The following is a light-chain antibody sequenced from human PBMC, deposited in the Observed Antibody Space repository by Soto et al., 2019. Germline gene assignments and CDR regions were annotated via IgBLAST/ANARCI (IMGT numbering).Light chain of an antibody. Sequence: DIQMTQSPSSLSASVGDRVTITCQASQNINNYLNWYQQKPVRAPKLLIYDASNLEAGVPSRFSGSGSGTDFTLTISSLQSDDFAVYYCQQYLDWPRTFGQGTKVDIK. V-gene: IGKV1-33*01. CDR3: QQYLDWPRT. CDR1: QNINNY. CDR2: DAS. J-gene: IGKJ1*01.